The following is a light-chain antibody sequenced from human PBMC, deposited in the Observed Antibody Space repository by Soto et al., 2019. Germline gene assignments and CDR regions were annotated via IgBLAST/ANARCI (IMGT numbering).Light chain of an antibody. J-gene: IGLJ2*01. CDR2: SND. Sequence: QSVLTQPPSASGTPGQRVSISCSGGSSNIGTNNVNWYQHLPGTAPKLLIFSNDERPSGVPDRFSASKSGTSASLAISGLQSDDEADYYCATWDDSLNGVVSGGGTKVTVL. V-gene: IGLV1-44*01. CDR1: SSNIGTNN. CDR3: ATWDDSLNGVV.